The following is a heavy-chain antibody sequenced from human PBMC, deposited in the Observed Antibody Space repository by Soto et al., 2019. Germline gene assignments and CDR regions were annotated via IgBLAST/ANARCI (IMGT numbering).Heavy chain of an antibody. CDR2: IGTAGDP. V-gene: IGHV3-13*05. D-gene: IGHD3-10*01. CDR1: GFTFSSYD. J-gene: IGHJ6*01. CDR3: ARGRGDTPPWSMMYV. Sequence: EVQLVESGGGLVQPGGSLRLSCAASGFTFSSYDMHWVRQATGKGLEWVSAIGTAGDPYYPGSVKGRFTISRENAKNSLYLQLNSLRAVDTAVYYCARGRGDTPPWSMMYVWGQGTTVTVSS.